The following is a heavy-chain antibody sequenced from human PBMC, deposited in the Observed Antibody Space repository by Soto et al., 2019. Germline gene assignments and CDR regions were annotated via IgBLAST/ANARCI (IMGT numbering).Heavy chain of an antibody. CDR1: GGTFSSYT. Sequence: SVKVSCKASGGTFSSYTISWVRQAPGQGLEWMGRIIPILGIANYAQKFQGRVRITADKSTSTAYMELSSLRSEDTAVYYCARVDSNSYYYYYMDVWGKGTTVTVS. J-gene: IGHJ6*03. CDR3: ARVDSNSYYYYYMDV. CDR2: IIPILGIA. V-gene: IGHV1-69*02. D-gene: IGHD4-4*01.